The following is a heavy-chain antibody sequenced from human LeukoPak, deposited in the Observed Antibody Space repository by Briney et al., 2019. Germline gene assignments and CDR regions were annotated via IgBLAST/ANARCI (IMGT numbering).Heavy chain of an antibody. CDR3: AKVEGVVVTAVDY. J-gene: IGHJ4*02. D-gene: IGHD2-21*02. Sequence: GGSLRLSCAASGFTFSSSVMSWVRQAPGKGLEWVSSITGSGGSTYYADSVKGRFTISRDNSKNTLYLQMNSLRAEDTAVYYCAKVEGVVVTAVDYWGQGTLVTVSS. V-gene: IGHV3-23*01. CDR2: ITGSGGST. CDR1: GFTFSSSV.